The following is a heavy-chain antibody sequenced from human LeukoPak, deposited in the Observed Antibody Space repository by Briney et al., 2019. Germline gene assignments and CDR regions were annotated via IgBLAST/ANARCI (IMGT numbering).Heavy chain of an antibody. D-gene: IGHD5-18*01. CDR1: GFTFSSYE. J-gene: IGHJ6*02. V-gene: IGHV3-48*03. CDR2: ISSSGSTI. CDR3: ARDMDTAMVTWEGYYYYGMDV. Sequence: GGSLRLSCAASGFTFSSYEMNWVRQAPGKGLEWVSYISSSGSTIYYADSVKGRFTISRDNAKNSLYLQMNSLRAEDTAVYYCARDMDTAMVTWEGYYYYGMDVWGQGTTVTVSS.